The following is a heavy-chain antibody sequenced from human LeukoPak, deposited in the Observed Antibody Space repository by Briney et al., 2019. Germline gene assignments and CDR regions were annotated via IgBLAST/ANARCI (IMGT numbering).Heavy chain of an antibody. CDR1: GGSFSGYY. Sequence: SSETLSLTCAVYGGSFSGYYWSWIRQPPGKGLEWIGEINHSGSTYYNPSLKSRVTISVDTSKNQFSLKLSSVTAADTAVYYCARGEEYYYDSSGHAFDIWGQGTMVTVSS. V-gene: IGHV4-34*01. D-gene: IGHD3-22*01. CDR3: ARGEEYYYDSSGHAFDI. CDR2: INHSGST. J-gene: IGHJ3*02.